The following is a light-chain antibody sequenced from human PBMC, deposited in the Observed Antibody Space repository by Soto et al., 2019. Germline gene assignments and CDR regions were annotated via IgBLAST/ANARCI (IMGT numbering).Light chain of an antibody. CDR2: DAS. J-gene: IGKJ5*01. Sequence: EIVMTQSPAILSVSPGERATLSCRASQSISRSLAWYQQKPGQAPRLLISDASTRATGIPARFSGSGSGTDFTLTISSLEPEDFAVYYCQQRSNWPLITFGQGTRLEIK. CDR1: QSISRS. V-gene: IGKV3-11*01. CDR3: QQRSNWPLIT.